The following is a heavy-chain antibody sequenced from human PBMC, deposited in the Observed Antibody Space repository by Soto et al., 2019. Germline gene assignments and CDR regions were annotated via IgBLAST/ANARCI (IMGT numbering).Heavy chain of an antibody. CDR3: ARDTTGTTKTSDYYYGMDV. J-gene: IGHJ6*02. V-gene: IGHV1-69*13. D-gene: IGHD1-1*01. Sequence: GASVKVSCKASGGTFSSYAISWVRQAPGQGLEWMGGIIPIFGTANYAQKFQGRVTITADESTSTAYMELSSLRSEDTAVYYCARDTTGTTKTSDYYYGMDVWGQGTTVTVSS. CDR2: IIPIFGTA. CDR1: GGTFSSYA.